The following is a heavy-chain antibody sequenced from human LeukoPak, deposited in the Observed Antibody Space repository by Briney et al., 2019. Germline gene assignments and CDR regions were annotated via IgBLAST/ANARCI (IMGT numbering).Heavy chain of an antibody. J-gene: IGHJ4*02. Sequence: GGSLRLSCAASGFTFSSYGMHWVRQAPGKGLEWVALIWYDGSNKYYADSVKGRFTISRDNSKNTLYLQMNSLRAEDTAVYYCARDANYYFDYWGQGTLVTVSS. CDR2: IWYDGSNK. D-gene: IGHD1-7*01. V-gene: IGHV3-33*01. CDR1: GFTFSSYG. CDR3: ARDANYYFDY.